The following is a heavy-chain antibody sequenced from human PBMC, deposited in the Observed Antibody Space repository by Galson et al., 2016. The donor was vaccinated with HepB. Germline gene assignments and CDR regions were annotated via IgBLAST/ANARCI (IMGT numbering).Heavy chain of an antibody. CDR3: ARDRHGSGSYLTWFDA. CDR1: GDSITFNSA. D-gene: IGHD3-10*01. V-gene: IGHV4-4*01. CDR2: IYHSGST. J-gene: IGHJ5*02. Sequence: ETLSLTCAVSGDSITFNSAWSWIRQPPGQGLEWIGEIYHSGSTNYKPSLKSRISMSVDRAKNSFSLNLTSMTAADTAVYFCARDRHGSGSYLTWFDAWGQGILVTVSS.